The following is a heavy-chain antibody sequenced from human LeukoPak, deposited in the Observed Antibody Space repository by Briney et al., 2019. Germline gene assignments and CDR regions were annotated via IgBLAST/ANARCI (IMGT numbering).Heavy chain of an antibody. CDR2: SSGSGGST. Sequence: GGSLRLSCAASGFTFSSYAMSWIRQAPGKGLGLVSASSGSGGSTYYADSVKGRFTISRDNSKNTLYLPMNSLRGEDTAVYYCAKERQDGYNYFDYWGQGTLVTVSS. V-gene: IGHV3-23*01. CDR3: AKERQDGYNYFDY. CDR1: GFTFSSYA. J-gene: IGHJ4*02. D-gene: IGHD5-24*01.